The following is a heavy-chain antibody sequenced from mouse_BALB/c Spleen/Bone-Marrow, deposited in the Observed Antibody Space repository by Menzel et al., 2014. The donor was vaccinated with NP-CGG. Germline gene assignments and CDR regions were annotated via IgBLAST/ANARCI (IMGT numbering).Heavy chain of an antibody. CDR3: ARLGYYCYFAY. CDR2: INPGSSTI. V-gene: IGHV4-2*02. D-gene: IGHD1-1*01. CDR1: GFDFSRYW. Sequence: EVHLVESGGGLVQPGGSLILSCAASGFDFSRYWMSWARQAPGKGQEWIGDINPGSSTINYAPSLKDKFIISRDNAKKTLYLQMSKVRSEDTALYYGARLGYYCYFAYWGQGTTLTVSS. J-gene: IGHJ2*01.